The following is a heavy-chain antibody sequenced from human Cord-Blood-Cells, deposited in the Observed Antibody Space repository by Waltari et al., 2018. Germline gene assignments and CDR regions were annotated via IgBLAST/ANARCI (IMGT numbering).Heavy chain of an antibody. D-gene: IGHD1-26*01. CDR3: ARGGGSYYYYYYMDV. J-gene: IGHJ6*03. CDR1: GFTFSSYA. V-gene: IGHV3-30-3*01. Sequence: QVQLVESGGGVVQPGRSLRLSCAASGFTFSSYAMHWVRQAPGKGLDWGAVISYDGSNKSYADSVKGRFTISRDNSKNTLYLQMNSLRAEDTAVYYCARGGGSYYYYYYMDVWGKGTTVTVSS. CDR2: ISYDGSNK.